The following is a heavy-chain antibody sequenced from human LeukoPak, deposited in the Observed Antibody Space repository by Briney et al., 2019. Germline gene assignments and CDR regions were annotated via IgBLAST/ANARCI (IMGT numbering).Heavy chain of an antibody. CDR2: ISTSSSYI. D-gene: IGHD7-27*01. J-gene: IGHJ4*02. CDR3: ARGLTGGDPV. V-gene: IGHV3-21*01. Sequence: GGSLRLSFAASGFTFSSYSMNWVGQAPGKGLEWVSSISTSSSYIYYADSVKGRFTISRDNAKNSLFLQMNSLRAEDTAVYYCARGLTGGDPVWGQGTLVTVSS. CDR1: GFTFSSYS.